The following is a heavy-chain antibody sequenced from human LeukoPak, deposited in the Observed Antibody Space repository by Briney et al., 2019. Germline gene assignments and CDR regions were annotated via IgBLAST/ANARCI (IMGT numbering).Heavy chain of an antibody. CDR3: AKVRYCSGVNCYPDDN. V-gene: IGHV3-7*01. CDR1: GFTFSSYW. Sequence: AGGSLRLSCAASGFTFSSYWLSWVRQAPGKGLEWVANIKQDGSEKFYVDSVKGRFTISRDNAKNSLHLKMNSLRAEDTAVYYCAKVRYCSGVNCYPDDNWGQGTLVTVSS. J-gene: IGHJ4*02. CDR2: IKQDGSEK. D-gene: IGHD2-15*01.